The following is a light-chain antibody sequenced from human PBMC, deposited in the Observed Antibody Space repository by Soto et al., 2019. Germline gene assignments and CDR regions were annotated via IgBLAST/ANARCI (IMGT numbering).Light chain of an antibody. Sequence: EIVLTQSPATLSLSPGDRATLSCRASQSVSSYLAWYQQKPGQAPRLLIYDASNRATGIPARFSGSGSGTDFTRTISSLEPEDFAIYYCQQRSNWPPDPTFGQGTRLEIK. J-gene: IGKJ5*01. CDR1: QSVSSY. V-gene: IGKV3-11*01. CDR3: QQRSNWPPDPT. CDR2: DAS.